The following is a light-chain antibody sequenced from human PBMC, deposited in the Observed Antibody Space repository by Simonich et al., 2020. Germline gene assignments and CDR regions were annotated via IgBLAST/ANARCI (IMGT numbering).Light chain of an antibody. Sequence: DIVMTQSPYSLAVSLGERATINFQSSQSVLYSSNTKNHLAWYQQKPGQPPKLLFYWASTRESGVPDRFSGSGSGTDFTLTISSLQAEDVAVYYCQQYYSTPRTFGQGTKLEIK. J-gene: IGKJ2*01. CDR3: QQYYSTPRT. CDR2: WAS. CDR1: QSVLYSSNTKNH. V-gene: IGKV4-1*01.